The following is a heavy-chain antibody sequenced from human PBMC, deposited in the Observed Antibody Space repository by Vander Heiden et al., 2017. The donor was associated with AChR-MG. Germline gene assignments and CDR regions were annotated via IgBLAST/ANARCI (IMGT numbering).Heavy chain of an antibody. J-gene: IGHJ4*02. CDR2: ISSSSSYI. CDR3: ARGRGRIDY. V-gene: IGHV3-21*01. CDR1: GFTFSSYS. Sequence: EVQLVESGGGLVQPGGSLRLSCAASGFTFSSYSMNWVRQATGKGLEWVSSISSSSSYIYYADSVKGRFTISRDNAKNSLYLQMNSLRAEDTAVYYCARGRGRIDYWGQGTLVTVSS. D-gene: IGHD6-25*01.